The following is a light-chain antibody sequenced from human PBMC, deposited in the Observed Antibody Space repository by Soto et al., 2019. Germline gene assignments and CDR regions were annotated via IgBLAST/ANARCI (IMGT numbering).Light chain of an antibody. CDR1: SGHSSYA. Sequence: SASLGASVKLTCTLSSGHSSYAIAWHQQQPEKGPRYLMKLNSDGSHSKGDGIPDRFSGSSSGAERYLTISSLQSEDEADYYCQTWGTGIVVFGGGTKVTVL. CDR3: QTWGTGIVV. V-gene: IGLV4-69*01. CDR2: LNSDGSH. J-gene: IGLJ2*01.